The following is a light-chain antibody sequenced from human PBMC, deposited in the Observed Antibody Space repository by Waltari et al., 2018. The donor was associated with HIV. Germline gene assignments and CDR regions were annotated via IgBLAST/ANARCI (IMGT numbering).Light chain of an antibody. J-gene: IGKJ1*01. CDR3: QQYMNSPRT. CDR1: QSVRSTH. V-gene: IGKV3-20*01. Sequence: EIVLTQSPGTLSLSPGERATLSCRASQSVRSTHLAWYQQKPGQPPRLLIYAASTRATGNPERVSGSGTGNDFTLAIRRLEPEEFAVYYCQQYMNSPRTFGQGTKVEI. CDR2: AAS.